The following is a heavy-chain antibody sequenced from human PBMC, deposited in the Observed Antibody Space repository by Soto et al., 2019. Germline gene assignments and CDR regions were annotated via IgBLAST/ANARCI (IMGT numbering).Heavy chain of an antibody. CDR3: ASATIAVAGYFDY. D-gene: IGHD6-19*01. J-gene: IGHJ4*02. Sequence: QVQLRESGPGLVKPSETLSLTCTVSGGSISSYYWSWIRQPAGKGLEWIGRIYTSGSTNYNPSLKSRVTMSVETSNNHFSLKLSSVTAADTAVYYCASATIAVAGYFDYWGQGTLVTVSS. CDR1: GGSISSYY. V-gene: IGHV4-4*07. CDR2: IYTSGST.